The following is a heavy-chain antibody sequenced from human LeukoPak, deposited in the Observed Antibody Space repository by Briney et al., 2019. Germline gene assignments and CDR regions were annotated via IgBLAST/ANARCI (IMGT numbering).Heavy chain of an antibody. CDR2: ISGSGGST. CDR1: GFTFSSYA. Sequence: GSLRLSCAASGFTFSSYAMSWVRQAPGKGLEWVSAISGSGGSTYYADSVKGRFTISRDNSKNTLYLQMNSLRAEDTAVYYCAKDLAHCSSTSCYLSYMDAWGKGTTVTVSS. J-gene: IGHJ6*03. CDR3: AKDLAHCSSTSCYLSYMDA. V-gene: IGHV3-23*01. D-gene: IGHD2-2*01.